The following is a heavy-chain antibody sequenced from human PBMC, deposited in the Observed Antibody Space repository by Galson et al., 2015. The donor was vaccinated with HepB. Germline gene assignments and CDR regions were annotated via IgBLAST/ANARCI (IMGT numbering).Heavy chain of an antibody. CDR3: ARPGRGGEAADVLDY. J-gene: IGHJ4*02. D-gene: IGHD2-15*01. CDR2: IIPIFGTA. CDR1: GGTFSSYA. Sequence: SVKVSCKASGGTFSSYAISWVRQAPGQGLEWMGGIIPIFGTANYAQKFQGRVTITADESTRTAYMELSSLRSEDTAVYYCARPGRGGEAADVLDYWGQGTLVTVSS. V-gene: IGHV1-69*13.